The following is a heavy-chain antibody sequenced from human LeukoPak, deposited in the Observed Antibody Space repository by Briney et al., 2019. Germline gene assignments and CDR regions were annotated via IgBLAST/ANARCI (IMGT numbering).Heavy chain of an antibody. Sequence: SETLPRTSSVYGGSFSTYYWSCIRQPPRKGRGWIGGLINSGSTTYNPSLESRGTISIDTTKNQFSLKLSSMTAADTAVYYCAGYYYGTENYHNHPNFDYWGQGTLVTVSS. J-gene: IGHJ4*02. V-gene: IGHV4-34*12. CDR2: LINSGST. D-gene: IGHD3-10*01. CDR3: AGYYYGTENYHNHPNFDY. CDR1: GGSFSTYY.